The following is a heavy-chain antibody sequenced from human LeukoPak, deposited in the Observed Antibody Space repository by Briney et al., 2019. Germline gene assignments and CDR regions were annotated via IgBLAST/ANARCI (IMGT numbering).Heavy chain of an antibody. V-gene: IGHV3-20*04. CDR1: GFTFNDHG. Sequence: GGSLRLSCAASGFTFNDHGMSWVRQVPRKELEWVSGINWNGCSTGYADSVKGRFTIFRDNAKNSLYLQMNSLRAEDTALYYCARGDYYYYMDVWGKGATVTVSS. J-gene: IGHJ6*03. CDR3: ARGDYYYYMDV. CDR2: INWNGCST.